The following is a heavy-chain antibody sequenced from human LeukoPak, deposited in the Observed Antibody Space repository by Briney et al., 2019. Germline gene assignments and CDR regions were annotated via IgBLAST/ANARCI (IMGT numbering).Heavy chain of an antibody. Sequence: SETLSLTCAVYGGSFSGYHWNWIRQPPGKGLEWIGEINDSGSTNYNPSLKSRVTMSLDTSKNQFSLKLTSVTAADTAVYYCARVHDYRAFDYWGQGTLVTVSS. J-gene: IGHJ4*02. CDR3: ARVHDYRAFDY. V-gene: IGHV4-34*01. CDR2: INDSGST. CDR1: GGSFSGYH. D-gene: IGHD4-11*01.